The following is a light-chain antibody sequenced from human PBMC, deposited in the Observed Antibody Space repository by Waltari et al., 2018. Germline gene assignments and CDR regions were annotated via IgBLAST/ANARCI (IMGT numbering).Light chain of an antibody. CDR1: SSDIGTFNL. Sequence: QSALTQPASVSGSPGQSISISCIGTSSDIGTFNLVSWYLQYPGTAPKLLIYDVSQRPSGVSNPLSGSKAGNTASLTISGLQAEDEAIYYCCSYAGSRTWVFGGGAKLTVL. CDR3: CSYAGSRTWV. J-gene: IGLJ3*02. V-gene: IGLV2-23*02. CDR2: DVS.